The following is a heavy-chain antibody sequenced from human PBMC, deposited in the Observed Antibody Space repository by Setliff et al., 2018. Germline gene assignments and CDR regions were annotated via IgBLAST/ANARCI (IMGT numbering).Heavy chain of an antibody. Sequence: GESLKISCAASGFTFRDYTMAWVRQAPGKGLEWVAGVIQDGNGYYADSMKGRSVISRDNSRSSCFLQLNNLRPEDTATYYCVKDRVNDGVWDFDSWGQGIVVTVS. V-gene: IGHV3-23*01. J-gene: IGHJ4*02. CDR2: VIQDGNG. CDR1: GFTFRDYT. D-gene: IGHD4-17*01. CDR3: VKDRVNDGVWDFDS.